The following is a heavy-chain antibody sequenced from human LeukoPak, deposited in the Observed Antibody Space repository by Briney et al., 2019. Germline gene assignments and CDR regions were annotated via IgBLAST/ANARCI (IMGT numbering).Heavy chain of an antibody. Sequence: ASVKVSCKASGYTFTGYYTHWVRQAPGQGLEWMGWINPNSGGTNYAQKFQGRVTMTRDTSTSTVYMELSSLRSEDTAVYYCARQRGGQYEDAFDIWGQGTVVTVSS. CDR1: GYTFTGYY. CDR2: INPNSGGT. J-gene: IGHJ3*02. D-gene: IGHD2-8*01. V-gene: IGHV1-2*02. CDR3: ARQRGGQYEDAFDI.